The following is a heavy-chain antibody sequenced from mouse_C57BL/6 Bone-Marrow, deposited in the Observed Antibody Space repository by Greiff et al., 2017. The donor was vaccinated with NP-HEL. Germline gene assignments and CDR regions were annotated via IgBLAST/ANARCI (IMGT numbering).Heavy chain of an antibody. CDR3: ARHGGLPFAY. CDR2: ISNLAYSI. Sequence: EVKLVESGGGLVQPGGSLKLSCAASGFTFSDYGMAWVRQAPRKGPEWVAFISNLAYSIYYADTVTGRFTISRENAKNTLYLEMSSLRSEDTAMYYCARHGGLPFAYWGQGTLVTVSA. CDR1: GFTFSDYG. D-gene: IGHD2-4*01. J-gene: IGHJ3*01. V-gene: IGHV5-15*01.